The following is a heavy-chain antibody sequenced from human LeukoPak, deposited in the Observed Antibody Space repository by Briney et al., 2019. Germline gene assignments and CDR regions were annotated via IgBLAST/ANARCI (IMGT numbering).Heavy chain of an antibody. V-gene: IGHV3-23*01. D-gene: IGHD2-2*01. CDR1: GFTFSSHD. Sequence: GGSLRVSCAASGFTFSSHDMSWVRQAPGKGLEWVSGISGSGGSTYYAASVKGRFTISRDNSKSTLYLQMNSLRAEDMAVYYCAKDRHAPGRYCSSTTCFPFDSWGQGTLVTVSS. CDR2: ISGSGGST. CDR3: AKDRHAPGRYCSSTTCFPFDS. J-gene: IGHJ5*01.